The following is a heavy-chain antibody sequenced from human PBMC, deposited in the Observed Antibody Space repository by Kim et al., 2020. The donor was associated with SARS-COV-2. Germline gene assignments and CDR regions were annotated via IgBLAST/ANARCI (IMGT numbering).Heavy chain of an antibody. CDR1: GYTLTELS. J-gene: IGHJ6*02. D-gene: IGHD2-15*01. Sequence: ASVKVSCKVSGYTLTELSMHWVRQAPGKGLEWMGGFDPEDGETIYAQKFQGRVTMTEDTSTDTAYMELSSLRSEDTDVYYCATAPAVVVVAATPDYYYGMDVWGQGTTVTVSS. V-gene: IGHV1-24*01. CDR3: ATAPAVVVVAATPDYYYGMDV. CDR2: FDPEDGET.